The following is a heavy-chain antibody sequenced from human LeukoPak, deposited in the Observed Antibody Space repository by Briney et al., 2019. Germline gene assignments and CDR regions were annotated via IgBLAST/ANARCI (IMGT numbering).Heavy chain of an antibody. CDR1: GYTFTSYY. D-gene: IGHD4-23*01. J-gene: IGHJ4*02. V-gene: IGHV1-46*01. CDR2: INPSGGST. CDR3: ARDPPPTTVVTGMDY. Sequence: ASVKVSCKASGYTFTSYYMHWVRQAPGQGLEWMGIINPSGGSTSYAQKFQGRVTMTRDTSTSTVYMELSSLRSEDTAVYYCARDPPPTTVVTGMDYWGQGTLVTVSS.